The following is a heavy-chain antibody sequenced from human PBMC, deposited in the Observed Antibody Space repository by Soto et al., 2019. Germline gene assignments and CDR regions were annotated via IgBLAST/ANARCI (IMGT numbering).Heavy chain of an antibody. D-gene: IGHD6-19*01. Sequence: SETLSLTCTVSGGSISSYYWSWIRQPPGKGLEWIGYIYYSGSTNYNPSLKSRVTISVDTSKNQFSLKLSSVTAADTAVYYCAREIAVGGYMDAWGKGTTVTVSS. CDR2: IYYSGST. CDR3: AREIAVGGYMDA. V-gene: IGHV4-59*13. J-gene: IGHJ6*03. CDR1: GGSISSYY.